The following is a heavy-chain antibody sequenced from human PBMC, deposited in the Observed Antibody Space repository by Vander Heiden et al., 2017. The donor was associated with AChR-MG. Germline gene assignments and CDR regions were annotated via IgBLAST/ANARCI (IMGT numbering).Heavy chain of an antibody. Sequence: EVQLVESGGGLVQPGGSLRLSCAAPGFTFSSYDMHWVRQATGKGLEWVSAIGTAGDTYYPGSVKGRFTISRENAKNSLYLKMNSLRAGDTAVYYCAREGWGTTGTTSGGYFDYWGQGTLVTVSS. CDR3: AREGWGTTGTTSGGYFDY. D-gene: IGHD1-1*01. V-gene: IGHV3-13*01. J-gene: IGHJ4*02. CDR1: GFTFSSYD. CDR2: IGTAGDT.